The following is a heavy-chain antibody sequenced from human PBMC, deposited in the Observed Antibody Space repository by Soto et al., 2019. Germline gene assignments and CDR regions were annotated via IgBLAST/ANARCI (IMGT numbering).Heavy chain of an antibody. CDR3: ARDWPYGSGSSLWYYGMDV. CDR1: GFTFSSYG. V-gene: IGHV3-33*01. J-gene: IGHJ6*02. CDR2: IWYDGSNK. Sequence: QVQLVESGGGVVQPGRSLRLSCAASGFTFSSYGMHWVRQAPGKGLEWVAVIWYDGSNKYYADSVKGRFTISRDNSKNTLYLQMNSLRAEDKAVYYCARDWPYGSGSSLWYYGMDVWGQGTTVTVSS. D-gene: IGHD3-10*01.